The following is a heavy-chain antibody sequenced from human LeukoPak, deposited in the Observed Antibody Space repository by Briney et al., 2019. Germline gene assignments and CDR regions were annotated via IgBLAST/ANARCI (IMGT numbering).Heavy chain of an antibody. CDR3: AGDLTQWLVDGGMDV. V-gene: IGHV1-18*01. CDR1: GYTFTSYG. CDR2: ISAYNGNT. D-gene: IGHD6-19*01. Sequence: GASVKVSCKASGYTFTSYGISWVRQAPGQGLEWMGWISAYNGNTNYAQKLQGRVTMTTDTSTSTAYMELRSLRSDDTAVYYCAGDLTQWLVDGGMDVWGQGTTVTVSS. J-gene: IGHJ6*02.